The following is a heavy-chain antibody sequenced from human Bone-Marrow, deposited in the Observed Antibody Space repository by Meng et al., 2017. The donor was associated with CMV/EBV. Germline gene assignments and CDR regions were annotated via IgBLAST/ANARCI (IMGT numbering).Heavy chain of an antibody. CDR3: AGSTLGYCSSTSCLNYYYGMDV. CDR2: IYYSGST. CDR1: GGSFSGYY. Sequence: SETLSLTCAVYGGSFSGYYWSWIRQPPGKGLEWIGYIYYSGSTNYNPSLKSRVTISVDTSKNQFSLKLSSVTAADTAVYYCAGSTLGYCSSTSCLNYYYGMDVWGQGTTVTVYS. V-gene: IGHV4-59*13. J-gene: IGHJ6*02. D-gene: IGHD2-2*01.